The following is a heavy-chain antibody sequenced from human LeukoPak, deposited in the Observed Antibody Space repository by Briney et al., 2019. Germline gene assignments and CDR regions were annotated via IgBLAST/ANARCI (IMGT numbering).Heavy chain of an antibody. V-gene: IGHV4-34*01. CDR2: INHSGST. CDR3: ARGLRKGAVAGRYYYYYYMDV. Sequence: SETLSLTCAVYGGSFSGYYWSWIRQPPGKGLEWIGEINHSGSTNYNPSLKSRVTISVDTSKNQFSLKLSSVTAADTAVYYCARGLRKGAVAGRYYYYYYMDVWGKGTTVTVSS. D-gene: IGHD6-19*01. CDR1: GGSFSGYY. J-gene: IGHJ6*03.